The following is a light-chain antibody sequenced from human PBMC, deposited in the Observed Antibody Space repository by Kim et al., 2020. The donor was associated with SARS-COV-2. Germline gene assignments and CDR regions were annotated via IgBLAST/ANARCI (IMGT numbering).Light chain of an antibody. Sequence: GQRVPISCSGNSSNIASYYVYWYQQLPGTAPRLLIYRNTQRPSGVPDRFSGSKSGTSASLAIGGLRSEDEADYYCSAWDDSLSGALFGGGTQLTVL. CDR2: RNT. V-gene: IGLV1-47*01. CDR1: SSNIASYY. CDR3: SAWDDSLSGAL. J-gene: IGLJ2*01.